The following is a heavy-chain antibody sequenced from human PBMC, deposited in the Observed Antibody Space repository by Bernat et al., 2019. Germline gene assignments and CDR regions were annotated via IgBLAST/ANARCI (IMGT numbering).Heavy chain of an antibody. CDR1: GYTLTELS. CDR2: FDPEDGET. D-gene: IGHD6-19*01. CDR3: ARKGRSRARSKLAQWLVPGVRSGDDAFDI. V-gene: IGHV1-24*01. J-gene: IGHJ3*02. Sequence: QVQLVQSGAEVKKPGASVKVSCKVSGYTLTELSMHWVRQAPGKGLEWMGGFDPEDGETIYAQKFQGRVTMTEDKSTDTADMELSSLRSEDTAVYYCARKGRSRARSKLAQWLVPGVRSGDDAFDIWGQGTMVTVSS.